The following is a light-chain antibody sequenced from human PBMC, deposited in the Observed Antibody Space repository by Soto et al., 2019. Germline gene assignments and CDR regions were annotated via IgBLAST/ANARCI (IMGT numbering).Light chain of an antibody. V-gene: IGLV2-14*03. Sequence: QSALTQPASVSGSPGQSITIYCIGTGSDIGGYNYVSWYQQHPGKAPTLMIYDVWARPLGVSHRFSGSKSGNTASLTISGLQGDDDADYYCSSYTADMTYVFGTGTKLTVL. CDR1: GSDIGGYNY. J-gene: IGLJ1*01. CDR2: DVW. CDR3: SSYTADMTYV.